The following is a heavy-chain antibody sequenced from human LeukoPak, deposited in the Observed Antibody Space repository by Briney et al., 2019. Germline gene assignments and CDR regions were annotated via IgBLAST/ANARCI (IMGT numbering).Heavy chain of an antibody. CDR3: AKGSNYFFEY. CDR2: ISGSGGST. CDR1: GFTFSSYA. D-gene: IGHD4-11*01. Sequence: PGGSLRLSCAASGFTFSSYAMSWVRQAPGKGLEWVSVISGSGGSTYYADSVKGRFTISGDNSKDMVFLQMNSLRAEDTAVYYCAKGSNYFFEYWGQGTLVTVSS. J-gene: IGHJ4*02. V-gene: IGHV3-23*01.